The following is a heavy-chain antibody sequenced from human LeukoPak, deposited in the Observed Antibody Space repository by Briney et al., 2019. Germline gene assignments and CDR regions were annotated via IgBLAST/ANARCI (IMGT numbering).Heavy chain of an antibody. CDR2: IYYSGGT. J-gene: IGHJ3*02. D-gene: IGHD3-22*01. CDR1: GGSISSYY. CDR3: AGAPDYYDSSGYPRAFDI. Sequence: SETLSLTCTVSGGSISSYYWSWIRQPPGKGLEWIGYIYYSGGTNYNPSLKSRVTISVDTSKNQFSLKLSSVTAADTAVYYCAGAPDYYDSSGYPRAFDIWGQGTMVTVSS. V-gene: IGHV4-59*08.